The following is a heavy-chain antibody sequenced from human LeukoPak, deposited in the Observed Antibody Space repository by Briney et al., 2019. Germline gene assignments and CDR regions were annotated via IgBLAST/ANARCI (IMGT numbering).Heavy chain of an antibody. D-gene: IGHD6-13*01. J-gene: IGHJ3*02. CDR2: IYYSGNT. CDR3: ARGGAVAGPDWGDAFDI. CDR1: GYSISSGYY. V-gene: IGHV4-38-2*02. Sequence: SETLSLTCTVSGYSISSGYYWGWILQPPGKGLEWIGYIYYSGNTYYNPSLKSRVTISVDTSKNHFSLKLSSVTAADTAVYYCARGGAVAGPDWGDAFDIWGQGTMVTVSS.